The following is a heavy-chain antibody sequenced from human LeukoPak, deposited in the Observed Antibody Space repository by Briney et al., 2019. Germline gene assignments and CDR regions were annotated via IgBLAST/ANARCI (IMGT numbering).Heavy chain of an antibody. V-gene: IGHV1-69*02. CDR3: ARGREFNDAFDI. CDR1: GGTFSSYT. J-gene: IGHJ3*02. CDR2: IIPILGIA. Sequence: SVKVSCKASGGTFSSYTTSWVRQAPGQGLEWMGRIIPILGIANYAQKFQGRVTITADKSTSTAYMELSSLRSEDTAVYYCARGREFNDAFDIWGQGTMVTVSS.